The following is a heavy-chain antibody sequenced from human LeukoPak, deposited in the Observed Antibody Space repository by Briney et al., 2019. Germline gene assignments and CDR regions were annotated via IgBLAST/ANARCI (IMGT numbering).Heavy chain of an antibody. CDR1: GFTFSSYW. CDR3: ARATTYDILTGYFDY. J-gene: IGHJ4*02. D-gene: IGHD3-9*01. CDR2: IKQEGSEK. V-gene: IGHV3-7*01. Sequence: GGSLRLSCAASGFTFSSYWMSWVRQAPGKGLEWVANIKQEGSEKYYVDSVKGRFTISRDNAKNSLYLQMNSLRAEDTAVYYCARATTYDILTGYFDYWGQGTLVTVSS.